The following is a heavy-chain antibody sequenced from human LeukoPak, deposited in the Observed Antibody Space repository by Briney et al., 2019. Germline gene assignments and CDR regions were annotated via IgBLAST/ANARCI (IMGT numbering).Heavy chain of an antibody. V-gene: IGHV5-51*01. Sequence: GESLKISCRGSGYTFSRHWIGWVRQMPGKGLEWMGIIYPGDSDTRYSPSFQGQVTISADRSSNTAYLQWSSLKASDTAIYYRARTVATTLWGLDFWGQGTLVTVSS. CDR1: GYTFSRHW. D-gene: IGHD3/OR15-3a*01. CDR2: IYPGDSDT. CDR3: ARTVATTLWGLDF. J-gene: IGHJ4*02.